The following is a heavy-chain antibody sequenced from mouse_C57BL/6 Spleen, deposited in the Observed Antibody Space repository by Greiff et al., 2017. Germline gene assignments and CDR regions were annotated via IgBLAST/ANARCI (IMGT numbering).Heavy chain of an antibody. CDR3: ARGSNDFAY. CDR2: IYPGSGNT. V-gene: IGHV1-66*01. Sequence: VQLQQSGPELVRPGASVKLSCKASGYSFTSYYIHWVKQRPGQGLEWIGWIYPGSGNTKYNEKFKGKATLTADTSSSTAYMQLSSLTSEDSAVYYCARGSNDFAYWGQGTLVTVSA. D-gene: IGHD2-5*01. CDR1: GYSFTSYY. J-gene: IGHJ3*01.